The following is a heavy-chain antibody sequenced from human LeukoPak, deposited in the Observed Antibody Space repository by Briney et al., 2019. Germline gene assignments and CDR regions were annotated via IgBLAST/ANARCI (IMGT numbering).Heavy chain of an antibody. CDR2: INPKSGAT. CDR3: ARAGDESTGHYDSLHF. CDR1: GYTFDENH. J-gene: IGHJ3*01. V-gene: IGHV1-2*02. Sequence: APVKVSCKPSGYTFDENHIHWVRQAPGHGPEWMGWINPKSGATDSAQQFQGRLTMTRDTSIGTASMDLSGLRLDDTGIYYCARAGDESTGHYDSLHFWGQGTMVTVSS. D-gene: IGHD2-8*02.